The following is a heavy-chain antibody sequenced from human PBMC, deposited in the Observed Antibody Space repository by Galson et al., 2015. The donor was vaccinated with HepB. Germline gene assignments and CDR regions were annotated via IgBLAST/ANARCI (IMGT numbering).Heavy chain of an antibody. Sequence: SLRLSCAASGFTFGDYAMSWVRQAPGKGLEWVGFIRSKAYGGTTEYAASVKGRFTISRDDSKSIAYLQMNSLKTEDTAVYYCTREYGGWFGELLSLMGYYYGMDVWGQGTTVTVSS. D-gene: IGHD3-10*01. J-gene: IGHJ6*02. CDR3: TREYGGWFGELLSLMGYYYGMDV. CDR1: GFTFGDYA. V-gene: IGHV3-49*04. CDR2: IRSKAYGGTT.